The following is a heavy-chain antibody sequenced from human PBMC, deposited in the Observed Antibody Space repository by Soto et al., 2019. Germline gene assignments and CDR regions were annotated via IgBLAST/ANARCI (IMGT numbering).Heavy chain of an antibody. D-gene: IGHD7-27*01. CDR3: ARGPSGDKVHY. J-gene: IGHJ4*02. Sequence: QVQLQESGPGLVKPSQTLSLTCTVSGGSITSDYSCWSWIRQPPGEGLEWIGHIFDSGTTYTNPSLRSQVAISLDTSKNHFSLALSSVPAADTAVYYCARGPSGDKVHYWGQGALVTVSS. CDR1: GGSITSDYSC. V-gene: IGHV4-30-4*01. CDR2: IFDSGTT.